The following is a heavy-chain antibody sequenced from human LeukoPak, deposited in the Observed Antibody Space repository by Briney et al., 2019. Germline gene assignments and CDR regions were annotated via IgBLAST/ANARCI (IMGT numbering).Heavy chain of an antibody. J-gene: IGHJ4*02. CDR3: ARGRRADFNMITFGGVTKTHFDY. CDR2: INPNSGGT. V-gene: IGHV1-2*04. CDR1: GYTFTGYY. D-gene: IGHD3-16*01. Sequence: ASVKVSCKASGYTFTGYYMHWVRQAPGQGLEWMGWINPNSGGTNYAQKFQGWVTMTRDTFISTAYMELSRLRSDDTAVYYCARGRRADFNMITFGGVTKTHFDYWGQGTLVTVSS.